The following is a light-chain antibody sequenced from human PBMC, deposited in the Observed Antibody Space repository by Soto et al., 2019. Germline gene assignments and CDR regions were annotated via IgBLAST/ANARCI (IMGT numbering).Light chain of an antibody. V-gene: IGKV3-15*01. CDR1: QSISSN. CDR3: QQYNDWPPLT. J-gene: IGKJ4*01. Sequence: EVVMTQSPATLSVSPGERATLSCRASQSISSNLAWYQQRPGQPPRLLISGASSRAAGIPARFSGSGSGTAFTLTISSLQSEDVAVYYCQQYNDWPPLTFGGGTKVEIK. CDR2: GAS.